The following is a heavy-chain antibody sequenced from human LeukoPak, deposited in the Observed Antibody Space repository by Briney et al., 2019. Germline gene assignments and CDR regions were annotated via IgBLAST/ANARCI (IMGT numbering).Heavy chain of an antibody. CDR1: GGSISSYY. J-gene: IGHJ6*02. V-gene: IGHV4-59*01. D-gene: IGHD3-3*01. CDR3: ARVPAYYDFWSGYVYYGMDV. Sequence: KPSETLSLTCTVSGGSISSYYWSWIRQPPGKGLEWIGYIYYSGSTNYNPSLKSRVTISVDTSKNQFSLKLSSVTAADTAVYYCARVPAYYDFWSGYVYYGMDVWGQGTTVTVSS. CDR2: IYYSGST.